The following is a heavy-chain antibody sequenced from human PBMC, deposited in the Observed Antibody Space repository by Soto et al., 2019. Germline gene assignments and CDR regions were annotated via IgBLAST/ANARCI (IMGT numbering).Heavy chain of an antibody. V-gene: IGHV4-59*12. CDR1: GGSISSYY. J-gene: IGHJ4*02. Sequence: SETRSLTCTVSGGSISSYYWSWIRQPPGKGLEWIGYIYYSGSTNYNPSLKSRVTISVDTSKNQFSLKLSSVTAADTAVYYCARCPRDGYNYSLDYWGQGILVTVSS. D-gene: IGHD5-12*01. CDR2: IYYSGST. CDR3: ARCPRDGYNYSLDY.